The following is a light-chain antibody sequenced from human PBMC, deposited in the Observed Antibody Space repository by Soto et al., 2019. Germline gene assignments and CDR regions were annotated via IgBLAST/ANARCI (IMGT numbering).Light chain of an antibody. CDR3: QHRTTPFT. CDR1: QSVSRY. J-gene: IGKJ4*01. V-gene: IGKV3-11*01. Sequence: EIVLTQSPATLSLSPGERATLSCRASQSVSRYLAWYQQKPGQAPRLLIYDASNRATGIPARFSGSGSGTDFTLTISSLEPEDFAVYYSQHRTTPFTFGGGHKVQIK. CDR2: DAS.